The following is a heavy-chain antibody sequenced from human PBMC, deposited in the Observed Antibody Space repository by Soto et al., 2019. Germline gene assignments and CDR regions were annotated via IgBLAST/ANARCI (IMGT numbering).Heavy chain of an antibody. CDR3: ARGMGSTHGPYYGMDV. J-gene: IGHJ6*02. CDR1: GGTFSNYA. D-gene: IGHD2-8*01. Sequence: QVLLVQSGAEVKKPGSSVKVSCKASGGTFSNYAISWVRQAPGQGLEWMGGIIPIFGTANYAQKFQGRVTITADESTSTAYMELSSLRSEDTAVYYCARGMGSTHGPYYGMDVWGQGTTVTVSS. CDR2: IIPIFGTA. V-gene: IGHV1-69*12.